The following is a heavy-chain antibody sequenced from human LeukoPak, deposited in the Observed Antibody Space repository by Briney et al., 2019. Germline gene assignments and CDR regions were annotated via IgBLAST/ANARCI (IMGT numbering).Heavy chain of an antibody. Sequence: PLKISCKASGYTFTVYYIHWLRHAPGQGLEWMGWIIPNTGGTKNAQKFQDRVTMTRDTSISTAYMELGSLTYDETAVYYCARGVLLQGRGAFDIWGQGAMVTVSS. CDR3: ARGVLLQGRGAFDI. D-gene: IGHD1-26*01. J-gene: IGHJ3*02. CDR2: IIPNTGGT. V-gene: IGHV1-2*02. CDR1: GYTFTVYY.